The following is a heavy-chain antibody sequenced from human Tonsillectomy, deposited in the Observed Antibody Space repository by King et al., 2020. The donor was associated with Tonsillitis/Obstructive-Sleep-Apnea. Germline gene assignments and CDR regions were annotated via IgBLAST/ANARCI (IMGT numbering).Heavy chain of an antibody. CDR2: INWNGGST. CDR1: GFTFDDYG. D-gene: IGHD3-9*01. Sequence: VQLVESGGGVVRPGGSLRLSCAASGFTFDDYGMSWVRPAPRKGLEWASGINWNGGSTGYADSVTGRFTISRDNAKNSLYLQRNSLRAEDTAVYHCARCWGFDWSPKYGETHFDYGGQGALVTVSS. CDR3: ARCWGFDWSPKYGETHFDY. V-gene: IGHV3-20*01. J-gene: IGHJ4*02.